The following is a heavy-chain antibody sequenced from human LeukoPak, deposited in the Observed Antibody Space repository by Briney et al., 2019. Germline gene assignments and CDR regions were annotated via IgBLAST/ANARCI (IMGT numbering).Heavy chain of an antibody. J-gene: IGHJ4*02. CDR2: LYNTGNT. CDR1: GITVNSNY. Sequence: GGSLRLSCAASGITVNSNYLSWVRQAPGKGLEWVSTLYNTGNTYYANSVKGRFSISRDNSKNTLFLQMNSLRAEDTAVYYCARLTADGRLYFVDWGPGTLVTVSS. V-gene: IGHV3-53*01. CDR3: ARLTADGRLYFVD. D-gene: IGHD6-13*01.